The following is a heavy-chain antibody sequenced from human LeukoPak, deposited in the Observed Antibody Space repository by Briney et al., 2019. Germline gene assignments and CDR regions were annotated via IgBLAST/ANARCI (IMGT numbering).Heavy chain of an antibody. J-gene: IGHJ4*02. V-gene: IGHV3-23*01. CDR2: ISGSGGST. CDR3: AEGSGIAVAGIGGSYFDY. D-gene: IGHD6-19*01. Sequence: GGSLRLSCAASGFTFSSYAMSWDRQAPGKGLEWVSAISGSGGSTYYADSVKGRFTISRDNSKNTLYLQMNSLRAEDTAVYYCAEGSGIAVAGIGGSYFDYWGQGTLVTVSS. CDR1: GFTFSSYA.